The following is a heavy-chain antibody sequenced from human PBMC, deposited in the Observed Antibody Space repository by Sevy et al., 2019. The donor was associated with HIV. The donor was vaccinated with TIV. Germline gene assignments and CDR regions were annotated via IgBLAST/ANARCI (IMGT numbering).Heavy chain of an antibody. Sequence: SETLSLTCAVYGGSFSGYYWSWIRQPPGKGLEWIGEINHSGSTNYNPSLKSRVTISVDTSKNQFSLKLSSVTAAETAVYYCAGRCSSTSCYYGMDVWGQGTTVTVSS. V-gene: IGHV4-34*01. CDR2: INHSGST. D-gene: IGHD2-2*01. CDR1: GGSFSGYY. J-gene: IGHJ6*02. CDR3: AGRCSSTSCYYGMDV.